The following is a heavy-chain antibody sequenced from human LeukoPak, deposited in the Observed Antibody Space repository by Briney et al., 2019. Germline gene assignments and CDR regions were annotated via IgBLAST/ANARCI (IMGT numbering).Heavy chain of an antibody. Sequence: SQTLSLTRAISGDSVSSNSAAWSWIRQSPSRGLEWLGRTYYRSKWYNDYAVSVKSRITINPDTSKNQFSLRLNSVTPEDTAVYCCARGSPYCSSTRCRDWGQGTLVTVSS. CDR1: GDSVSSNSAA. V-gene: IGHV6-1*01. J-gene: IGHJ4*02. CDR2: TYYRSKWYN. D-gene: IGHD2-2*01. CDR3: ARGSPYCSSTRCRD.